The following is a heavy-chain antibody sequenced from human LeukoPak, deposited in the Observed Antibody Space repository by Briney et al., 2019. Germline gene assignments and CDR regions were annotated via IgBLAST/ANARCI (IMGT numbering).Heavy chain of an antibody. CDR1: GFTFSSYW. CDR3: AREGIDLYYDSSAYYFDN. Sequence: GGSLRLSCAASGFTFSSYWMHWVRQAPGKGLVWVSRINSDGSSTSYADSVKGRFTISRDNAKNTLYLQMNSLRAEDTALYYCAREGIDLYYDSSAYYFDNWGQGTLVTVSS. V-gene: IGHV3-74*01. CDR2: INSDGSST. D-gene: IGHD3-22*01. J-gene: IGHJ4*02.